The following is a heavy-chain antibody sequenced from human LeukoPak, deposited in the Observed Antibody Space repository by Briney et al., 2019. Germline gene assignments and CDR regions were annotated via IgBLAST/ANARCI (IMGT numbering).Heavy chain of an antibody. CDR1: GFTSSNYG. CDR3: ARDGGATVTAFDS. D-gene: IGHD4-17*01. V-gene: IGHV3-30*03. J-gene: IGHJ4*02. CDR2: ISYDGNNK. Sequence: GGSLRLSCAASGFTSSNYGMHWVRQAPGKGLEWVAVISYDGNNKYYADSVKGRFTISRDNSKNTLYLQMNSLRAEDTAVYYCARDGGATVTAFDSWGQGTLVTVSS.